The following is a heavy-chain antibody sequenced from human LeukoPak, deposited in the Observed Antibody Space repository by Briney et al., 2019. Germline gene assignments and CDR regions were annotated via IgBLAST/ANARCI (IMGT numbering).Heavy chain of an antibody. CDR1: GGSISSGSYC. D-gene: IGHD3-22*01. V-gene: IGHV4-61*02. Sequence: SETLSLTCTVSGGSISSGSYCWSWIRQPAGKGLEWIGRISSSGSTNYNPSLKSRVTISVDTSKNQFSLKLRSVTAADTAVYYCARVGGITMIVVLITDAFDIWGQGTMVTVSS. CDR3: ARVGGITMIVVLITDAFDI. J-gene: IGHJ3*02. CDR2: ISSSGST.